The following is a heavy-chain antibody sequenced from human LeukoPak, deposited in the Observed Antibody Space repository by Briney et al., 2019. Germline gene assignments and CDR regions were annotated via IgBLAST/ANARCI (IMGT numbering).Heavy chain of an antibody. V-gene: IGHV1-69*05. Sequence: SVTVSFKASGYTFTIYGISLVRQAPGQGLEWMGVIILIFGTENYAQKFQGRVTITTDKSTSTAYMELSSLRSEDTAVYYCARRMYSTAFVIWGQGTMVTVSS. CDR2: IILIFGTE. CDR1: GYTFTIYG. D-gene: IGHD6-13*01. CDR3: ARRMYSTAFVI. J-gene: IGHJ3*02.